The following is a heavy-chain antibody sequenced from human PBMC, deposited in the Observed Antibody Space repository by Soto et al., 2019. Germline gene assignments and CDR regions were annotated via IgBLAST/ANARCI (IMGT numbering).Heavy chain of an antibody. Sequence: PGGSLRLSCAASGFTFSSYGMHWVRQAPGKGLEWVAVIWYDGSNKYYADSVKGRFTISRDNSKNTLYLQMNSLRAEDTAVYYCARVGYDSSGFDYWGQGTLVTAPQ. CDR2: IWYDGSNK. D-gene: IGHD3-22*01. V-gene: IGHV3-33*01. J-gene: IGHJ4*02. CDR1: GFTFSSYG. CDR3: ARVGYDSSGFDY.